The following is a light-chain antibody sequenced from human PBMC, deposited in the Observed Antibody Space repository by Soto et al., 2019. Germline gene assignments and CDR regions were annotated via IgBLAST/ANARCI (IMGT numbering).Light chain of an antibody. Sequence: QSALTQPASVSGSPGQSIAISCTGASIDVGGYNYVSWYQQHPGKAPKLMIYDVASRPSGVSDRFSGSKSGNTASLTISGLQAEDEDDYYCSSYTSSSTLYVFGTGTKVTV. V-gene: IGLV2-14*03. CDR1: SIDVGGYNY. CDR2: DVA. CDR3: SSYTSSSTLYV. J-gene: IGLJ1*01.